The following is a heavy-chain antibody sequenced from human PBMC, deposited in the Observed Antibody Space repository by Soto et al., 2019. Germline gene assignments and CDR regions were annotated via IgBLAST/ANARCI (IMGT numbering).Heavy chain of an antibody. CDR2: ISPYNGNT. D-gene: IGHD3-10*01. V-gene: IGHV1-18*01. J-gene: IGHJ5*02. CDR3: AREWDYYASRTYSNWFDP. Sequence: GASVKVSCKASGYTFTSYGITWVRQAPGQGLEWMGWISPYNGNTNYAQKLQGRVTMTTDTSTSTDYMEMRSLRYDDTAVYYCAREWDYYASRTYSNWFDPWG. CDR1: GYTFTSYG.